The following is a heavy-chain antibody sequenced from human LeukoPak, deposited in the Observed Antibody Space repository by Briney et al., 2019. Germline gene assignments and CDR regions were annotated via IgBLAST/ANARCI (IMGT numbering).Heavy chain of an antibody. Sequence: GGSLRLSCAASGFTFSDYYMSWIRQAPGKGLEWVSYISSSSSYTNYADSVKGRFTISRDNAKNSLYLQMNSLRAEDTAVYYCARDRGSRSPQHWYFDLWGRGTLVTVSS. CDR3: ARDRGSRSPQHWYFDL. D-gene: IGHD1-26*01. CDR2: ISSSSSYT. J-gene: IGHJ2*01. CDR1: GFTFSDYY. V-gene: IGHV3-11*05.